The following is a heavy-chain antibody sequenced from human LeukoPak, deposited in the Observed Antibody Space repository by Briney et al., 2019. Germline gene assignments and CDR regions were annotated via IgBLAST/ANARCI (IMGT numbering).Heavy chain of an antibody. D-gene: IGHD4-23*01. CDR2: ISAYNGNT. CDR1: GYTFTSYG. Sequence: ASVKVSCKASGYTFTSYGISWVRQAPGQGLEWMGWISAYNGNTNYAQKLQGRVTITRNTSISTAYMELSSLRSEDTAVYYCARGHGGRDAFDIWGQGTMVTVSS. J-gene: IGHJ3*02. V-gene: IGHV1-18*01. CDR3: ARGHGGRDAFDI.